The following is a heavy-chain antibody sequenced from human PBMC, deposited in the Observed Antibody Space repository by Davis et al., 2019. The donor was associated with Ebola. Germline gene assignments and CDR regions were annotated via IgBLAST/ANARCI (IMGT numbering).Heavy chain of an antibody. CDR2: IRNKANSYTT. CDR1: GFTFSDHY. CDR3: ARAGSYNWRDFDY. Sequence: SLIIPCAASGFTFSDHYMDWVRQAPGQGMEWVARIRNKANSYTTKYAASVRGRFIVSRDDSQSSLFLHMNSLKTEDTAVYYCARAGSYNWRDFDYWGQGTLVTVSS. J-gene: IGHJ4*02. D-gene: IGHD1-1*01. V-gene: IGHV3-72*01.